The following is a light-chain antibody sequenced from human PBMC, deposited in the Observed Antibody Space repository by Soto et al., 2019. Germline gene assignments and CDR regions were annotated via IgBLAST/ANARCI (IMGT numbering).Light chain of an antibody. CDR2: DAS. CDR1: QSISSW. Sequence: DIQMTRSPSTLSASVGDRVTITCRASQSISSWLAWYQQKPGKAPKLLIYDASSLESGVPSRFSGSGSGTEFTLTISSLQPDEFATYYCQQYNSYSPKTFGQWTKVEIK. CDR3: QQYNSYSPKT. V-gene: IGKV1-5*01. J-gene: IGKJ1*01.